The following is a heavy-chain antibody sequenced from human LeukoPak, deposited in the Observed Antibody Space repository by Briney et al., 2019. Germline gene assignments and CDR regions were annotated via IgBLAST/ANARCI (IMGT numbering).Heavy chain of an antibody. J-gene: IGHJ4*02. Sequence: ASVKVSCKASGYTFTGYYIHWVRQAPGQGLEWMGWINPNSGGTNYAQKFQGRVTMTRDTSISTAYMELSRLRSDDTAVYYCARLQATVTIHAYFDYWGQGTLVTVSS. CDR2: INPNSGGT. D-gene: IGHD4-17*01. CDR3: ARLQATVTIHAYFDY. V-gene: IGHV1-2*02. CDR1: GYTFTGYY.